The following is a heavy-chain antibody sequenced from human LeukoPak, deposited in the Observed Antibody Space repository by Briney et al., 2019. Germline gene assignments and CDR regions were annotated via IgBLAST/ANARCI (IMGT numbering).Heavy chain of an antibody. J-gene: IGHJ4*02. D-gene: IGHD3-9*01. CDR3: AREYYDILTGYFPEYFDY. V-gene: IGHV4-39*07. Sequence: GSLRLSCAASGFTFSSYWMSWVRQPPGKGLEWIGSIYYSGSTYYNPSLKSRVTISVDTSKNQFSLKLSSVTAADTAVYYCAREYYDILTGYFPEYFDYWGQGTLVTVSS. CDR2: IYYSGST. CDR1: GFTFSSYW.